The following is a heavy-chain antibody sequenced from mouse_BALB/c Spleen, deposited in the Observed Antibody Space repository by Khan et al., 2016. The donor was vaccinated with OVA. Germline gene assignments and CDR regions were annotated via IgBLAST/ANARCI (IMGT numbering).Heavy chain of an antibody. CDR1: GYTFTSYW. J-gene: IGHJ3*01. CDR2: IDPYDSET. Sequence: QVQLQQSGTELVGPGTSVKLSCKASGYTFTSYWMNWIKQRPEQGLEWIGRIDPYDSETHYNQKFKDTAILTVDKYSNTAYMQLSSLTSEDSAVYYCARNPFAYWGQGTLVTVAA. V-gene: IGHV1-52*01. CDR3: ARNPFAY.